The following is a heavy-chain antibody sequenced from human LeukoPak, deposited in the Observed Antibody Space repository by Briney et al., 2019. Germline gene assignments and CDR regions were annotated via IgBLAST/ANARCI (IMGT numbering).Heavy chain of an antibody. D-gene: IGHD1-14*01. Sequence: SETLSLTCSVSGDTISSTTYYWGWIRQPPGKGLECIGSIYYGGRTYYDPSLKSRVTISVDTSKNQISLTLNSVTAADTAVYYCARQYPPTGYFDVWGQGTLVTVSS. CDR1: GDTISSTTYY. V-gene: IGHV4-39*01. CDR2: IYYGGRT. J-gene: IGHJ4*02. CDR3: ARQYPPTGYFDV.